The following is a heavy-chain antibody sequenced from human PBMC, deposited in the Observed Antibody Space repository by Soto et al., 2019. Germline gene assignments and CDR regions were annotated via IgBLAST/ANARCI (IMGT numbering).Heavy chain of an antibody. CDR3: AKDSVAVPIVVVVAAKAQFDY. CDR2: ISGSGGSI. D-gene: IGHD2-15*01. CDR1: GFTFSSYA. Sequence: GGSLRLSCAASGFTFSSYAMSWVRQAPGKGLEWVSAISGSGGSIYYADSVKGRFTISRDNSKNTLYLQMNSLRAEDTAVYYCAKDSVAVPIVVVVAAKAQFDYWGQGTLVTVS. V-gene: IGHV3-23*01. J-gene: IGHJ4*02.